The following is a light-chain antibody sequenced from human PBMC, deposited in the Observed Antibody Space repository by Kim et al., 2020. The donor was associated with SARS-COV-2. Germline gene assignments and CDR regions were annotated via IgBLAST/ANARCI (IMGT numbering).Light chain of an antibody. J-gene: IGKJ2*01. CDR3: QQYHTDAT. CDR1: QSIYVY. Sequence: LSASVGDRVTITCRASQSIYVYLAWYQQKAGKAPKFLIHSASKLESGVPSRFSGSGSGTEFTLTISSLQPDDFATYFCQQYHTDATFGQGTKLEI. CDR2: SAS. V-gene: IGKV1-5*03.